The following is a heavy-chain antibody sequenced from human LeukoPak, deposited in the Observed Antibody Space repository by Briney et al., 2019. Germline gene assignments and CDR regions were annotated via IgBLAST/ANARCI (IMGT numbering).Heavy chain of an antibody. J-gene: IGHJ3*02. CDR2: IYYSGST. D-gene: IGHD3-10*01. V-gene: IGHV4-59*01. CDR1: GGSISSYY. CDR3: ARVSVGFGELFLFDI. Sequence: SPSETLSLTCTVSGGSISSYYWSWIRQPPGKGLEWIGYIYYSGSTNYNPPLKSRVTISVDTSKNQFSLKLSSVTAADTAVYYCARVSVGFGELFLFDIWGQGTMVTVSS.